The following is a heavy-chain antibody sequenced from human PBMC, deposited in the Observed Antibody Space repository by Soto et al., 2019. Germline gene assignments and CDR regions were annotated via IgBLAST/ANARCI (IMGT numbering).Heavy chain of an antibody. Sequence: SETLSLTCTVSGGSISSYYWSWIRQPPGKGLEWIGYIYYSGSTNYNPSLKSRVTISVDTSKNQFSLKLSSVTAADTAVYYCARQNYDDSSGYSNWFDPWGQGTLVTVSS. CDR1: GGSISSYY. J-gene: IGHJ5*02. CDR3: ARQNYDDSSGYSNWFDP. D-gene: IGHD3-22*01. V-gene: IGHV4-59*01. CDR2: IYYSGST.